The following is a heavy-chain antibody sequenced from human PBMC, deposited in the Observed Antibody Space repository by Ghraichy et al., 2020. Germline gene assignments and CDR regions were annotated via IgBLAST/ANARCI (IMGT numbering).Heavy chain of an antibody. V-gene: IGHV3-64D*09. CDR3: VRTGVAVAGVDC. D-gene: IGHD6-19*01. CDR2: ISSDNNGANT. Sequence: GGSLRLSCSASGFTFRSYDMHWVRQAPGKGLEYVSAISSDNNGANTYYADSMKGRFTISRDNSKNTLYLQMSSLRADDTAVYYCVRTGVAVAGVDCWGQGTLVIVSS. J-gene: IGHJ4*02. CDR1: GFTFRSYD.